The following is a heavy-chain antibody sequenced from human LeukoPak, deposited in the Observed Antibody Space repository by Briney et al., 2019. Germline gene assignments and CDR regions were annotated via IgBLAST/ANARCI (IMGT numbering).Heavy chain of an antibody. Sequence: SETLSLTCAVYGGSFSGYYWRWLRQPPGKGLEWIGYIYYSGSTNYNPSLKSRVTISVDTSKNQFSLKLSSVTAADTAVYYCARSSGHYYDSSGPVDYWGQGTLVTVSS. D-gene: IGHD3-22*01. J-gene: IGHJ4*02. CDR2: IYYSGST. V-gene: IGHV4-59*01. CDR3: ARSSGHYYDSSGPVDY. CDR1: GGSFSGYY.